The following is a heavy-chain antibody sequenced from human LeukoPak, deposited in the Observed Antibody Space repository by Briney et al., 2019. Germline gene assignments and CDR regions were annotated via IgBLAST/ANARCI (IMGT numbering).Heavy chain of an antibody. V-gene: IGHV3-23*01. J-gene: IGHJ4*02. D-gene: IGHD3-22*01. Sequence: GGSLRLSCVSSGFIFSNYAMSWVRQAPGKGLEWVSSISGSGGSTHYADSVRGRFTISRDKTKNTLYLQMNSLRAEDTAVYYCAKSAYYDASGYYREYYFDYWGQGTLVTVSS. CDR2: ISGSGGST. CDR3: AKSAYYDASGYYREYYFDY. CDR1: GFIFSNYA.